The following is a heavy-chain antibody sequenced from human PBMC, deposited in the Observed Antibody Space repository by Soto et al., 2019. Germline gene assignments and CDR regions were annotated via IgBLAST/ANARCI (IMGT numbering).Heavy chain of an antibody. D-gene: IGHD2-15*01. CDR2: INPNGGST. Sequence: QVQLVQSGAEVKRPGASVKVYCKASGYTFTTYYMHWVRQAHGQGLEWLGIINPNGGSTTYAQKFQGEVTMTRDTSTGTVYLELISLRSEDTAVYYCARAGYCSGGTCFHGNCDYWGQGTLVTVSA. CDR1: GYTFTTYY. V-gene: IGHV1-46*01. J-gene: IGHJ4*02. CDR3: ARAGYCSGGTCFHGNCDY.